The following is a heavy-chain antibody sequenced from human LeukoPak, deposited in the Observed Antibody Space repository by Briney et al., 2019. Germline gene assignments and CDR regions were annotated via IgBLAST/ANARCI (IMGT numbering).Heavy chain of an antibody. CDR3: ARDYSSWYRTPPDY. CDR2: ISSSGSTI. D-gene: IGHD6-13*01. Sequence: GGSLRLSCAASGFTFSDYYMSWIRQAPGKGLEWVSYISSSGSTIYYADSVKGRFTISRDNAKNSLYLQMNSLRAEDTAVYYCARDYSSWYRTPPDYWGQGTLVTVSS. CDR1: GFTFSDYY. V-gene: IGHV3-11*01. J-gene: IGHJ4*02.